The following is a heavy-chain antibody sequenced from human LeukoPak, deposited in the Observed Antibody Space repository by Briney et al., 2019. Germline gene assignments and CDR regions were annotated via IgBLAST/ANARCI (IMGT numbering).Heavy chain of an antibody. Sequence: GASVNVSCKASGYTFTSYGISWVRQAPGQGLEWMGWISAYNGYTKYAQKLQGRVTMTTDTSASTAYMELRSLRSDDTAVFYCARVPDPLGYCASASCTNDAFDIWGQGTMVTVSS. D-gene: IGHD2-2*01. J-gene: IGHJ3*02. CDR2: ISAYNGYT. CDR3: ARVPDPLGYCASASCTNDAFDI. CDR1: GYTFTSYG. V-gene: IGHV1-18*01.